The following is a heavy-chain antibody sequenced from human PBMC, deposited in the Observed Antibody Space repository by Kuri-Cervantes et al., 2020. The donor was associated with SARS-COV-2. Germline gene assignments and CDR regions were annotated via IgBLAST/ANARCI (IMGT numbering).Heavy chain of an antibody. V-gene: IGHV3-23*01. CDR1: GFTFSSYA. J-gene: IGHJ4*02. CDR3: AKDGCKTSSCYVNS. Sequence: GESLKISCAASGFTFSSYAMNWVRQAPGKGLEWVSTITDNGDRSYYAGPVKGRFVISRDNSKSTLYLHMNSLRAEDTALYYCAKDGCKTSSCYVNSWGQGALVTVSS. CDR2: ITDNGDRS. D-gene: IGHD2-2*01.